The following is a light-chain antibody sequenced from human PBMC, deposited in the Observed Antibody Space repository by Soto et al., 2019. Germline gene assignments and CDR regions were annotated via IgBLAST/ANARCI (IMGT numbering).Light chain of an antibody. CDR2: DAS. V-gene: IGKV3-15*01. Sequence: EIVMTQSPATLSVSPGERASLSCRASQSVGSKLAWYQHKPGQAPRLLIYDASTRATGFPARFSVSGSGTEFTSTISSLQPEDFAVYYCQQYNNWPPFTFGPGTKVDIK. CDR3: QQYNNWPPFT. CDR1: QSVGSK. J-gene: IGKJ3*01.